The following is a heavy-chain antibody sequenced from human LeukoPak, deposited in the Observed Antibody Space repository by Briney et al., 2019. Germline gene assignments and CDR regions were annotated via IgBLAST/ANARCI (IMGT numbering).Heavy chain of an antibody. CDR3: ARVTAMVTGWFDP. Sequence: SETLSLTCTVSGVSISSGGYYWSWLRQHPGKGLEWIGYIYYSGSTYYNPSLKSRVTISVDTSKNQFSLKLSSVTAADTAVYYCARVTAMVTGWFDPWGQGTLVTVSS. CDR2: IYYSGST. J-gene: IGHJ5*02. CDR1: GVSISSGGYY. D-gene: IGHD5-18*01. V-gene: IGHV4-31*03.